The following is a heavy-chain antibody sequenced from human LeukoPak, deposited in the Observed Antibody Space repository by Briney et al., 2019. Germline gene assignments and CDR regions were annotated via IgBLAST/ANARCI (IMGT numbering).Heavy chain of an antibody. J-gene: IGHJ4*02. CDR2: ISGSGGST. CDR1: GFTFSSYA. V-gene: IGHV3-23*01. Sequence: GGSLRLSCAASGFTFSSYAMSWVRQAPGKGLEWVSAISGSGGSTYYADSVKGRFTISRDNSKNTLHLQMNSLRAEDTAVYYCAEIDYYDSSGHDYWGQGTLVTVSS. CDR3: AEIDYYDSSGHDY. D-gene: IGHD3-22*01.